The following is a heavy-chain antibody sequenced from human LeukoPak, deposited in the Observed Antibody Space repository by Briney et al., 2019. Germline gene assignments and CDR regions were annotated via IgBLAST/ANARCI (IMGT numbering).Heavy chain of an antibody. CDR2: IYYSGST. CDR1: GASISSDY. D-gene: IGHD6-13*01. J-gene: IGHJ5*02. V-gene: IGHV4-59*08. Sequence: SEILSLTCTVSGASISSDYWNWIRQPPGKGLEWIGYIYYSGSTNYNPSLKSRVTISVDTSKNQFSLKLSSVTAADTAVYYCAVMYSSSWYWFDPWGQGTLVTVSS. CDR3: AVMYSSSWYWFDP.